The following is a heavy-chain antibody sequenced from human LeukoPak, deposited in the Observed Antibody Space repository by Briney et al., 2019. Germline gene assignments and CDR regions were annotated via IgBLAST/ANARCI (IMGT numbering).Heavy chain of an antibody. J-gene: IGHJ3*02. CDR2: IYSGGST. V-gene: IGHV3-66*02. CDR3: ARDRIGDAFDI. CDR1: GFTVSSNY. Sequence: GGSLRLSCAASGFTVSSNYMSWVRQAPGKGLEWVSVIYSGGSTYYADSAKGRFTISRDNSKNTLYLQMNSLRAEDTAVYYCARDRIGDAFDIWGQGTMVTVSS. D-gene: IGHD3-16*01.